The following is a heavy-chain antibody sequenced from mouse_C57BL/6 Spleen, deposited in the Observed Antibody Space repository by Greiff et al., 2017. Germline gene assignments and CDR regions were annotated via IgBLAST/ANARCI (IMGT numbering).Heavy chain of an antibody. V-gene: IGHV3-6*01. CDR2: ISYDGSN. Sequence: EVQLQESGPGLVKPSQSLSLTCSVTGYSITSGYYWNWIRQFPGNKLEWMGYISYDGSNNYNPSLKNRISITRDTSKNQFFLKLNSVTTEDTATYYCARSDGYVGYWGQGTTLTVSS. CDR3: ARSDGYVGY. J-gene: IGHJ2*01. D-gene: IGHD2-3*01. CDR1: GYSITSGYY.